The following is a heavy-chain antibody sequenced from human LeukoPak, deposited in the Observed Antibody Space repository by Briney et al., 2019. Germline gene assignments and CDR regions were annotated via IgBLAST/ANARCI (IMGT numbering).Heavy chain of an antibody. Sequence: GGSLRLSCAASGFSFSSYGMHWLRQAPGKGLEWVSAISGSGGSTYYADSVKGRFTISRDNSKKTLYLQMNSLRAEDTALYYCAKEQRGYSGYMVGSCFDPWGQGTLVTVSS. D-gene: IGHD5-12*01. J-gene: IGHJ5*02. CDR2: ISGSGGST. V-gene: IGHV3-23*01. CDR3: AKEQRGYSGYMVGSCFDP. CDR1: GFSFSSYG.